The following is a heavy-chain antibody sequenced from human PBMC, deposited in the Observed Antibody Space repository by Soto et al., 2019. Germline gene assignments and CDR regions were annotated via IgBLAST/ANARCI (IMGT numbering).Heavy chain of an antibody. Sequence: PGGSLRLSCTGSGFSFFSYAMSWVRQAPGKGLEWVSTISGSGGHTYYADSVKGRFVVSRDNDKNTVYLHMSSLTGEGTAVYFCAKIEMGWFAHWGQGTQVTVSS. D-gene: IGHD2-8*01. CDR2: ISGSGGHT. CDR3: AKIEMGWFAH. V-gene: IGHV3-23*01. CDR1: GFSFFSYA. J-gene: IGHJ5*02.